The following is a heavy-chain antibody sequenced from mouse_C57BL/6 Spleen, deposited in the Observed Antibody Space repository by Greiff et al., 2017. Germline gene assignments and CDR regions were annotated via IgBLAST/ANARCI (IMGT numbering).Heavy chain of an antibody. CDR2: INPNNGGT. V-gene: IGHV1-18*01. J-gene: IGHJ4*01. CDR3: ARGDGYNVGDAMDY. Sequence: VQLQQSGPELVKPGASVKIPCKASGYTFTDYNMDWVKQSHGKSLEWIGDINPNNGGTIYNQKFKGKATLTVDKSSSTAYMELRSLTSEDTAVXNCARGDGYNVGDAMDYWGQGTSVTVSS. CDR1: GYTFTDYN. D-gene: IGHD2-3*01.